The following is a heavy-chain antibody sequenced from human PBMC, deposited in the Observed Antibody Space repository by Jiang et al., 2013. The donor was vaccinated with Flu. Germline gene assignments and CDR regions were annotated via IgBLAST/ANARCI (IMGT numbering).Heavy chain of an antibody. CDR2: IYYSGST. D-gene: IGHD5-18*01. Sequence: SISSYYWSWIRQPPRKGLEWIGYIYYSGSTNYNPSLKSRVTISVDTSKNQFSLKLSSVTAADTAVYYCARDWGEFGDTANGMDVWGQGTTVTVSS. CDR3: ARDWGEFGDTANGMDV. CDR1: SISSYY. V-gene: IGHV4-59*01. J-gene: IGHJ6*02.